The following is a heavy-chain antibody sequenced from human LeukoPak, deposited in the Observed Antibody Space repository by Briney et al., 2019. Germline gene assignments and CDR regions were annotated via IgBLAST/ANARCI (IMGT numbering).Heavy chain of an antibody. CDR2: IIPTFGTI. CDR1: GGTFSSYG. D-gene: IGHD6-19*01. Sequence: ASVTVSCKASGGTFSSYGISWVRQAPGQGLEWMGGIIPTFGTISNTQKHQGRITLTADKSTSTAYMELRSLRSEDTAMYYCARDESEQWLLTWGQGTLVTVSS. J-gene: IGHJ4*02. V-gene: IGHV1-69*06. CDR3: ARDESEQWLLT.